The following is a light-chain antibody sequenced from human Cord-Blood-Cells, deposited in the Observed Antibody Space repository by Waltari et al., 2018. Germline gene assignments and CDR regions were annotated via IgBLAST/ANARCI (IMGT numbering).Light chain of an antibody. Sequence: EIVLTQSPATLSLSPGERATLSCRASQCVSSYLAWYQQKPGQAPRLLIYDASNRATGIPARFSGSGSGTDFTLTISSLEPEDFAVYYCQQRSNWPLTFGPGTKVDIK. V-gene: IGKV3-11*01. CDR2: DAS. CDR3: QQRSNWPLT. J-gene: IGKJ3*01. CDR1: QCVSSY.